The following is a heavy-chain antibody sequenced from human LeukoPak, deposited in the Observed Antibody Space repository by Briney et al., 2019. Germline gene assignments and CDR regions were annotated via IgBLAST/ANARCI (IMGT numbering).Heavy chain of an antibody. CDR3: AKGDY. CDR1: GGSISSYY. CDR2: ISGSGGST. Sequence: ETLSLTCTVSGGSISSYYWSWIRQPPGKGLEWVSAISGSGGSTYYADSVKGRFTISRDNSKNTLYLQMNSLRAEDTAVYYCAKGDYWGQGTLVTVSS. V-gene: IGHV3-23*01. J-gene: IGHJ4*02.